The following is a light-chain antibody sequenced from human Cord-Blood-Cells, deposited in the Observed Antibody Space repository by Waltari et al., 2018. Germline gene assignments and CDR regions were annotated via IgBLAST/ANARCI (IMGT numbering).Light chain of an antibody. Sequence: SYELTQPPSVSVSPGQTARITCSGDALPKKYAYWYQKKSGQAPVLVIYEDSKRPSGIPERFSGSSSGTMATLTISGAQVEEEADYYGYSTDSSGNHSDYVFGTGTKVTVL. CDR3: YSTDSSGNHSDYV. V-gene: IGLV3-10*01. CDR1: ALPKKY. CDR2: EDS. J-gene: IGLJ1*01.